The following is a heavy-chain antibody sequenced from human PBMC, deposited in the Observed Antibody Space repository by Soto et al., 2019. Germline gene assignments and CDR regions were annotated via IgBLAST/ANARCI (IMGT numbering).Heavy chain of an antibody. CDR2: ISDSGDTT. J-gene: IGHJ4*02. CDR1: AFTISRYA. CDR3: EKDKPGTTSFDD. Sequence: EVQLLESGGGLVQPGGSLRLSCEASAFTISRYAMSWVRQAPGKGLEWVSAISDSGDTTHYADSVKGRFTISRDTSKSMLYLQMNTLRAEDTAVYYCEKDKPGTTSFDDWGQGTLVIVSS. D-gene: IGHD1-1*01. V-gene: IGHV3-23*01.